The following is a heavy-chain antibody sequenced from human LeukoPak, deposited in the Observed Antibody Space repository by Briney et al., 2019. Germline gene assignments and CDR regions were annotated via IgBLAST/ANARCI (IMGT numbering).Heavy chain of an antibody. V-gene: IGHV3-23*01. CDR2: ISGSGGST. CDR1: GFTFSSYA. Sequence: PGGSLRLSCAASGFTFSSYAMSWVRQAPGKGLEWVSAISGSGGSTYYADSVKGRFTISRDNSKNTLYLQMNNLRVEDTAIYYCGESITAPATCDYWGQGTLVTVSS. D-gene: IGHD6-13*01. J-gene: IGHJ4*02. CDR3: GESITAPATCDY.